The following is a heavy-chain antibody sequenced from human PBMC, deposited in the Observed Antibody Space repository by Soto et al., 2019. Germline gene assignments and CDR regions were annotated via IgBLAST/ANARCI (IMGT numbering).Heavy chain of an antibody. CDR1: GGSFSGYY. V-gene: IGHV4-34*01. D-gene: IGHD3-3*01. CDR3: ARVQTYYDFWRGYYMEWCRCWFDP. CDR2: INHSGST. J-gene: IGHJ5*02. Sequence: SETLSLTCAVYGGSFSGYYWSWIRQPPGKGLEWIGEINHSGSTNYNPSLKSRVTISVDTSKNQFSLKLSSVTAADTAVYYCARVQTYYDFWRGYYMEWCRCWFDPWGQGTLVTVSS.